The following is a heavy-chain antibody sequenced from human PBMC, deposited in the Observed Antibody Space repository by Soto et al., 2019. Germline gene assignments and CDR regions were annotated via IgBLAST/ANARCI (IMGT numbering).Heavy chain of an antibody. Sequence: QVQLVQSGAEVKKPGSSVKVSCKASGGTFSSYGINWVRQAPGQGLEWMGGIIPVFGTTNYAQKFQGRVKITADESTSTAYMDLRSLRSEDTAMYYCVRGNYGDYGYWGQGTLVTVSS. V-gene: IGHV1-69*01. CDR1: GGTFSSYG. J-gene: IGHJ4*02. D-gene: IGHD4-17*01. CDR3: VRGNYGDYGY. CDR2: IIPVFGTT.